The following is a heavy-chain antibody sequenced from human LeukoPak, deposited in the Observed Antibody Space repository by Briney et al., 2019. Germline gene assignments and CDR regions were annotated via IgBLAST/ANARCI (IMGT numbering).Heavy chain of an antibody. Sequence: GGSLRLSCAASGFTFSSYSMNWVRQAPGKGLEWVSSISSSSSYIYYADSVKGRFTISRDNAKNSLYLQMNSLRAEDTAVYYCARDSGYCDFHPHPQQFDYWGQGTLVTVSS. CDR2: ISSSSSYI. V-gene: IGHV3-21*01. J-gene: IGHJ4*02. CDR1: GFTFSSYS. CDR3: ARDSGYCDFHPHPQQFDY. D-gene: IGHD3-3*01.